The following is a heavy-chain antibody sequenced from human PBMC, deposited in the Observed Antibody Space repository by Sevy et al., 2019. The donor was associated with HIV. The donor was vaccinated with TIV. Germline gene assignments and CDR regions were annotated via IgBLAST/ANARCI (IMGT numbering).Heavy chain of an antibody. CDR2: INHSGST. V-gene: IGHV4-34*01. CDR1: GGSFSGYY. D-gene: IGHD6-13*01. Sequence: SETLSLTCAVYGGSFSGYYWSWIRQPPGKGLEWIGEINHSGSTNYKPSLKSRVTISVDTSKNQLSLKLSSVTAADTAVYYCARVQTPLAAAGDYYYCYYYMDVWGKGTTVTVSS. CDR3: ARVQTPLAAAGDYYYCYYYMDV. J-gene: IGHJ6*03.